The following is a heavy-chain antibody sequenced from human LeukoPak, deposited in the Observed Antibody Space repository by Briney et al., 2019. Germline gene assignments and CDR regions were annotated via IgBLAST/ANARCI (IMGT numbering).Heavy chain of an antibody. V-gene: IGHV4-38-2*01. CDR2: IYHSGST. D-gene: IGHD2-2*02. CDR3: AGGGIVVVPAAIDGRDY. CDR1: GYSISSGYY. J-gene: IGHJ4*02. Sequence: PSETLSLTCAVSGYSISSGYYWGWIRQPPGKGLEWIGSIYHSGSTDYNPSLKSRVTLSVDTSKNQFSLKLSSVTAADTAVYYCAGGGIVVVPAAIDGRDYWGQGTLVTVSS.